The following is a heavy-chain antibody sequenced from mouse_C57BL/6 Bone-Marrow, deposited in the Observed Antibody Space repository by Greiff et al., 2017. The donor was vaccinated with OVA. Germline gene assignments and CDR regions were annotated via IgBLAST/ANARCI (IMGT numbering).Heavy chain of an antibody. J-gene: IGHJ3*01. CDR2: INPNNGGT. CDR3: ARGDYLLFAY. D-gene: IGHD2-4*01. Sequence: EVQLQQSGPELVKPGASVKISCKASGYTFTDYYMNWVKQSHGKSLEWIGDINPNNGGTSYNQKFKGKATLTVDKSSSTAYMELRSLTSEDSAVYYCARGDYLLFAYWGQGTLVTVSA. V-gene: IGHV1-26*01. CDR1: GYTFTDYY.